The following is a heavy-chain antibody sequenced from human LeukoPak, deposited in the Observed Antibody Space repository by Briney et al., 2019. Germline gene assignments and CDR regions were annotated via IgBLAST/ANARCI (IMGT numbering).Heavy chain of an antibody. Sequence: GGSLRLSCEASGFTVSSNYMSWVRQAPGKGLEWVSVIYSGGSTYYADSVKGRFTISRDNSKNTLYLQMNSLRAEDTAVYYCARESTAMVFGNYYYGMDVWGQGTTVTVSS. CDR1: GFTVSSNY. V-gene: IGHV3-53*01. J-gene: IGHJ6*02. CDR2: IYSGGST. D-gene: IGHD5-18*01. CDR3: ARESTAMVFGNYYYGMDV.